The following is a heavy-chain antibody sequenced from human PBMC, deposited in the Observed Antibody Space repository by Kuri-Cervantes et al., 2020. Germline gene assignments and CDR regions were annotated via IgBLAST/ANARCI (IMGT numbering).Heavy chain of an antibody. CDR3: ARDRDSNYPVGYFDY. CDR1: GYTFTSYA. CDR2: VNAGNGNT. J-gene: IGHJ4*02. Sequence: ASVKVSCKASGYTFTSYAMHWVRQAPGQRLEWMGWVNAGNGNTKYSQKFQGRVTITRDTSASTAYMELSSLTSEDTAVYYCARDRDSNYPVGYFDYWGQGTLVTVSS. V-gene: IGHV1-3*01. D-gene: IGHD4-11*01.